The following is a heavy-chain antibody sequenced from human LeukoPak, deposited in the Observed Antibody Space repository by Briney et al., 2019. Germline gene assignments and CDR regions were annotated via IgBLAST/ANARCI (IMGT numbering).Heavy chain of an antibody. J-gene: IGHJ4*02. Sequence: GESLKISCKGSGYSFTNYWIGWVRQMPGKGLEWMGRVYPGDSDTTYSPSFQGQVTISADKSINTAYLQWSSLEASDTAIYYCARQRDYGEPMYARYFDFWGQGNQVTVSS. V-gene: IGHV5-51*01. CDR1: GYSFTNYW. D-gene: IGHD4-17*01. CDR2: VYPGDSDT. CDR3: ARQRDYGEPMYARYFDF.